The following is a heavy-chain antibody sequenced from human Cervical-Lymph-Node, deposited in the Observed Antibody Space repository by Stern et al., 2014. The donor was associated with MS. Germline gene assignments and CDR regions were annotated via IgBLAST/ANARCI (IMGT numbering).Heavy chain of an antibody. J-gene: IGHJ4*02. CDR3: ARSGSYFSPFDY. V-gene: IGHV3-30*04. Sequence: VQLVESGGGVVQPGRSLRLSCAASGFTFSEYTMHWVRQAPGKGPEWVALISYDGRNRYYADSVKGRFTISRDKSKNTLYLQMNTLKTEDTAVFYCARSGSYFSPFDYWGQGTLVTVSS. D-gene: IGHD1-26*01. CDR1: GFTFSEYT. CDR2: ISYDGRNR.